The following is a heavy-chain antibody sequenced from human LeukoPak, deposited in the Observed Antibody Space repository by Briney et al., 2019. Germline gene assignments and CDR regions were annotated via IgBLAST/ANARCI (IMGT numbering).Heavy chain of an antibody. CDR2: ISSSGSTI. V-gene: IGHV3-48*03. D-gene: IGHD6-25*01. J-gene: IGHJ4*02. Sequence: PGGSLRLSCAASGFTFSSYEMNWVRQAPGKGLEWVSYISSSGSTIYYADSVKGRFTISRDNAKNSLYLQMDSLRVEDTAIYYCRCISGDFDYWGQGTLVTVSS. CDR1: GFTFSSYE. CDR3: RCISGDFDY.